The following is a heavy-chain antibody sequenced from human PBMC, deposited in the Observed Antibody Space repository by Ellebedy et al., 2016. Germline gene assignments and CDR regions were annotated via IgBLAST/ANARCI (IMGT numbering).Heavy chain of an antibody. J-gene: IGHJ6*02. D-gene: IGHD3-22*01. CDR3: ARSLLNYDSSGPRVYYYGMDV. CDR1: GGTFSSYA. CDR2: IIPIFGTA. V-gene: IGHV1-69*13. Sequence: SVKVSCXASGGTFSSYAISWVRQAPGQGLEWMGGIIPIFGTANYAQKFQGRVTITADESTSTAYMELSSLRSEDTAVYYCARSLLNYDSSGPRVYYYGMDVWGQGTTVTVSS.